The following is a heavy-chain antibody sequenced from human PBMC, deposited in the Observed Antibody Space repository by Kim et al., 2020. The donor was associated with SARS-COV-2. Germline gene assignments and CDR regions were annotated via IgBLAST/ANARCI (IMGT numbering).Heavy chain of an antibody. D-gene: IGHD3-10*01. Sequence: GGSLRLSCAASGFTFSSYGMSWVRQAPGKGLEWVANIKQDGSEKYYVDSVKGRFTISRDNAKNSLYLQMNSLRAEDTAVYYCARDLLIRGVTPANDAFDIWGQGTMVTVSS. V-gene: IGHV3-7*01. CDR3: ARDLLIRGVTPANDAFDI. CDR2: IKQDGSEK. J-gene: IGHJ3*02. CDR1: GFTFSSYG.